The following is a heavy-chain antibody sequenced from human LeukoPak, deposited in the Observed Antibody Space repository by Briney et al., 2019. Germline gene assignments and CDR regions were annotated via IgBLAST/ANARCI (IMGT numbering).Heavy chain of an antibody. CDR3: ARHFSSSSSYYYYGMDV. CDR1: GYIFTNYW. Sequence: GESLKISCKGSGYIFTNYWIGWVRQMPGKGLEWMGIIYPGDSDTRYSPSFQGQVTISADKSISTAYLQWSSLKASDTAMYYCARHFSSSSSYYYYGMDVWGQGTTVTVSS. J-gene: IGHJ6*02. D-gene: IGHD6-6*01. V-gene: IGHV5-51*01. CDR2: IYPGDSDT.